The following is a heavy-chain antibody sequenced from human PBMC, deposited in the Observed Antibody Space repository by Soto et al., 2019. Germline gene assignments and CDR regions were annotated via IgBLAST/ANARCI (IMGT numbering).Heavy chain of an antibody. CDR1: GYTFTHYG. V-gene: IGHV1-18*01. CDR3: ARDDGRRRYDRFDY. CDR2: ITGYNGNT. D-gene: IGHD5-12*01. J-gene: IGHJ4*02. Sequence: QVQLVQSGAEVKKPGASVKVSCKASGYTFTHYGISWVRQAPGQGLEWMGWITGYNGNTYYAQKLQGRVTMTTDTSTSTAYMELRSLSSDATAVYYCARDDGRRRYDRFDYWRQGTLVTVS.